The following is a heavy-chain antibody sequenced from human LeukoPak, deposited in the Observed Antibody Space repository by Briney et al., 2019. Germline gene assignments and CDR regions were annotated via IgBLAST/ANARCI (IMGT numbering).Heavy chain of an antibody. D-gene: IGHD5-24*01. CDR2: ISGSGGST. V-gene: IGHV3-23*01. Sequence: GESLRLSCAASGFTFSSYAMSWVRQAPGKGLEWVSAISGSGGSTYYADSVKGRFTISRDNSKNTLYLQMNSLRAEDTAVYYCAKVGDRDGYSRIDYWGQGTLVTVSS. CDR3: AKVGDRDGYSRIDY. CDR1: GFTFSSYA. J-gene: IGHJ4*02.